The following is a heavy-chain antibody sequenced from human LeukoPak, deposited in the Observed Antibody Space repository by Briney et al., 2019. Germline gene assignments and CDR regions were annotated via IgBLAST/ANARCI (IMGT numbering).Heavy chain of an antibody. D-gene: IGHD6-13*01. V-gene: IGHV4-59*01. CDR2: IYYTGST. CDR1: GGSISSYY. CDR3: ARVSAAGTGPDS. J-gene: IGHJ4*02. Sequence: SETLSLTCTVSGGSISSYYWSWIRQPPGKGLEWIGFIYYTGSTNYNASLKSRVTISVDTSKNQFSLKLNSVTAADTAVYYCARVSAAGTGPDSWGQGTLVTVSS.